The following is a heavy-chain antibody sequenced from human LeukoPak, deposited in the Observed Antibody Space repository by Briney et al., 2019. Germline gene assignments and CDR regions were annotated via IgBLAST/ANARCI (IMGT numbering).Heavy chain of an antibody. CDR3: ARDFELSH. J-gene: IGHJ4*02. Sequence: EAGGSLRLSCAASGFTFSSYGMHWVRQAPGKGLEWVALRWYDGSSKHYADSVRGRFTISRDNSKNTLYLQMNSLRAEDTAVYYCARDFELSHWGQGTLVTASS. CDR1: GFTFSSYG. D-gene: IGHD3-16*02. CDR2: RWYDGSSK. V-gene: IGHV3-33*01.